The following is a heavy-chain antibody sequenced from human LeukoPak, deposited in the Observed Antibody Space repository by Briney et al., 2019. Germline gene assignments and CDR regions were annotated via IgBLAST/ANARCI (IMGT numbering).Heavy chain of an antibody. V-gene: IGHV3-23*01. CDR3: AKGLWIGELLPFDI. Sequence: AGSLRLSCAASGFTFSSYAMSWVRQAAGKRLGWVSAISGSGGSTYYADSVMGRFTISRANSKNTLYMQINSLRADDTAVYYCAKGLWIGELLPFDIRGQGTMVTVST. D-gene: IGHD3-10*01. J-gene: IGHJ3*02. CDR2: ISGSGGST. CDR1: GFTFSSYA.